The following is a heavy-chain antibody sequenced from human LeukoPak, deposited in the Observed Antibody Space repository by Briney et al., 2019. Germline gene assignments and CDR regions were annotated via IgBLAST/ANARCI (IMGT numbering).Heavy chain of an antibody. V-gene: IGHV1-18*01. CDR1: RYTFTSYV. J-gene: IGHJ4*02. Sequence: AAVKVSCKASRYTFTSYVISGVPHAPGQGREWMGWIIAYNGKTKCAQKLQGRVTMTPDTYTSTAYMELRSLRADDTAVYYCARDPLYSSSWPFDYWGQGALVTVSS. CDR2: IIAYNGKT. D-gene: IGHD6-13*01. CDR3: ARDPLYSSSWPFDY.